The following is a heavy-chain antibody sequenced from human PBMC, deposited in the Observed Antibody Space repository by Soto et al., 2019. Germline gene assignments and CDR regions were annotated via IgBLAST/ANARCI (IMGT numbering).Heavy chain of an antibody. D-gene: IGHD1-26*01. V-gene: IGHV4-59*01. CDR1: SGSISTYY. CDR3: ARSKWELADFDY. CDR2: IYYSGNT. Sequence: QVQLQESGPGLVKPSETLSLTCTVSSGSISTYYWSWIRQPPGKGLEWIGYIYYSGNTNYNPSLKSRVTISVDPSNTQFSLKLNSVTAADTAVYYCARSKWELADFDYWGQGTLVTVSS. J-gene: IGHJ4*02.